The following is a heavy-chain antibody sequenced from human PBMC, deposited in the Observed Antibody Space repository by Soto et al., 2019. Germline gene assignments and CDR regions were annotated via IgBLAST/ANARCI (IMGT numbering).Heavy chain of an antibody. CDR2: IKPGTSDI. Sequence: GESLKISCKGVGYKFGSAWIGWVRQMPGKGLEWMGIIKPGTSDIRYSPSCRGHVTISADEAVSTAYLQWSSLQPEDTALYYCVAESHVTPYYFENWGQGALVTVSS. CDR1: GYKFGSAW. V-gene: IGHV5-51*01. J-gene: IGHJ4*02. D-gene: IGHD2-21*02. CDR3: VAESHVTPYYFEN.